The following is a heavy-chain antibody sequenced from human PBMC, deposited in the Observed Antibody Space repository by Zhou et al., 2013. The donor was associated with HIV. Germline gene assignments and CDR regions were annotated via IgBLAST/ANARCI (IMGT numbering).Heavy chain of an antibody. J-gene: IGHJ6*01. CDR1: GGSFSNSA. CDR2: IIPSVGIA. Sequence: QVQLVQSGAEVKKPGSSVKVSCKASGGSFSNSAITWVRQAPGQGLECVGRIIPSVGIANYPLKFQGRVTITADKSTNTVYMEMSSLRSEDTAVYYCARDRRDGVEIIGRGLYMDVWGKGTTVTVSS. D-gene: IGHD3-3*01. CDR3: ARDRRDGVEIIGRGLYMDV. V-gene: IGHV1-69*04.